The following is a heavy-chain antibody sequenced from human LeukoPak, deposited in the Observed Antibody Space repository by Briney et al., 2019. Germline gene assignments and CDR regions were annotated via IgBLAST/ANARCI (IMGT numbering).Heavy chain of an antibody. V-gene: IGHV3-30-3*01. D-gene: IGHD4-17*01. CDR3: ARADYGDSNWFDP. CDR1: GFTFSSYA. Sequence: PGRSLRLSCAASGFTFSSYAMHWVRQAPGKGLEWVAVISYDGSNKYYADSVKGRFTISRDNSKNTLYLQMNSLRAEDTAVYYCARADYGDSNWFDPWGQGTLVTVSS. CDR2: ISYDGSNK. J-gene: IGHJ5*02.